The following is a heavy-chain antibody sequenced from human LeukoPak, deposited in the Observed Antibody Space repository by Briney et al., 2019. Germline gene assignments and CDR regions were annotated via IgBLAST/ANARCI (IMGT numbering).Heavy chain of an antibody. CDR1: GGSFSGYY. Sequence: SETLSLTCAVYGGSFSGYYWSWIRQPPGKGLEWVGEINHSESTNYNPSLKSRVTISVDTSKIQFSLKLSSVTAADTAVYYCARKGAMVPCYYYGMDVWGQGTTVTVSS. CDR2: INHSEST. V-gene: IGHV4-34*01. D-gene: IGHD5-18*01. CDR3: ARKGAMVPCYYYGMDV. J-gene: IGHJ6*02.